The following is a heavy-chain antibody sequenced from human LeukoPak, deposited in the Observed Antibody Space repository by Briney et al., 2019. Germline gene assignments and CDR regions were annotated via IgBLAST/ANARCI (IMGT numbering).Heavy chain of an antibody. CDR2: IYSGGST. CDR1: GFTVSSNY. V-gene: IGHV3-53*01. Sequence: PGGSLRLSCAASGFTVSSNYMSWVRQAPGKGLEGVSVIYSGGSTYYADSVKGRFTISRDNSKNTLYLQMNSLRAEDTAVYYCARAPPKYSSGWYWVWGQGTLVTVSS. J-gene: IGHJ4*02. D-gene: IGHD6-19*01. CDR3: ARAPPKYSSGWYWV.